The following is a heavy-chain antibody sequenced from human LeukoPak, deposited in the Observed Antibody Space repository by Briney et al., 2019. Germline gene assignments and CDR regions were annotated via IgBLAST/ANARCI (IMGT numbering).Heavy chain of an antibody. CDR2: IHRSGSP. J-gene: IGHJ4*02. D-gene: IGHD1-14*01. CDR1: LDSTTSNF. V-gene: IGHV4-4*02. CDR3: AREILGGFNPGAY. Sequence: SETLSLTCTVSLDSTTSNFWSWVRHPPGKGLEWIGEIHRSGSPNYNPSLQSRVTISIDRSRNQIVLELSSVTAADTAVYYRAREILGGFNPGAYWAQGTLVTVSS.